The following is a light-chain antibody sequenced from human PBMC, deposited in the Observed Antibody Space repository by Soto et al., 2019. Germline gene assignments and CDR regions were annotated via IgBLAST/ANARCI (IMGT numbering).Light chain of an antibody. V-gene: IGLV2-14*01. J-gene: IGLJ1*01. CDR3: SSYSPTSPLV. Sequence: QSVLTQPASVSGSPGQSVTISCTGASSDVGGYDYVSWYQQHPGKAPKLILYEVNNRPSGVSNHFSGSKSGNTASLIISGLQADDEADYYCSSYSPTSPLVFGSGTKLTVL. CDR2: EVN. CDR1: SSDVGGYDY.